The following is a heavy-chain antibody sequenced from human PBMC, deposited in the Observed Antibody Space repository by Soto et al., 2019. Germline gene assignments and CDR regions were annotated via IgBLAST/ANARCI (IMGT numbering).Heavy chain of an antibody. V-gene: IGHV4-59*08. Sequence: QVQLQESGPGLVRPSETLSLTCTVSGGSISNSYWSWIRQSPGKGLEWIGYIYSSGSTNYNPALNSRVTISLDTSKIHFSLKLSSLIAADTAVYYCARHSPPFFYGSGPWDVWGQGTTVTVSS. D-gene: IGHD3-10*01. CDR2: IYSSGST. CDR1: GGSISNSY. J-gene: IGHJ6*02. CDR3: ARHSPPFFYGSGPWDV.